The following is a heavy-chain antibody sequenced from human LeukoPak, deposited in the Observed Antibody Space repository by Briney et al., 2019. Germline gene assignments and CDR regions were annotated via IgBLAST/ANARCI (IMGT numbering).Heavy chain of an antibody. J-gene: IGHJ5*01. V-gene: IGHV4-38-2*01. Sequence: SETLSLTCAVSGYSISSGYYWGWIRQPPGRGLEWVGSIYHSGITYFKPSLRSRVTISIDTSKNQLSLKVNSVTAADTAVYYCARNMATVVRVDSWGQGTLVIVSS. CDR2: IYHSGIT. CDR1: GYSISSGYY. CDR3: ARNMATVVRVDS. D-gene: IGHD3-10*01.